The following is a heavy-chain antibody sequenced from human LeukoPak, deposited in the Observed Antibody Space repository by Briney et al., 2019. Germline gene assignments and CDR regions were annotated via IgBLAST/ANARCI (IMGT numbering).Heavy chain of an antibody. Sequence: PGGSLRLSCAASGFTFSSYTMHWVRQAPGKGLEWVAVISYDGSNKYYADSVKGRFTISRDNSKNTLYLQMNSLRAEDTAVYYCARDIRSSGWLAPSRAEDYWGQGTLVTVSS. CDR1: GFTFSSYT. J-gene: IGHJ4*02. V-gene: IGHV3-30*04. CDR3: ARDIRSSGWLAPSRAEDY. D-gene: IGHD6-19*01. CDR2: ISYDGSNK.